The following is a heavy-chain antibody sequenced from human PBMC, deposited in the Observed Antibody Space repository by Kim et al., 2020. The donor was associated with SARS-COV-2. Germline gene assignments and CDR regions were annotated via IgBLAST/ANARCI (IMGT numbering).Heavy chain of an antibody. CDR3: ARNMVRGVRPDYYYYGMDV. Sequence: SVKVSCKASGGTFSSYAISWVRQAPGQGLEWMGGIIPIFGTANYAQKFQGRVTITADESTSTAYMELRSLRSEDTAVYYCARNMVRGVRPDYYYYGMDVWGQGTTVTVSS. CDR1: GGTFSSYA. D-gene: IGHD3-10*01. V-gene: IGHV1-69*13. J-gene: IGHJ6*02. CDR2: IIPIFGTA.